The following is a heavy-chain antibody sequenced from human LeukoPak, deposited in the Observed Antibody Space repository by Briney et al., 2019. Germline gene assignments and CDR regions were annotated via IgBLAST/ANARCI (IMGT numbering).Heavy chain of an antibody. CDR3: TTWGAVAGTIHPSDFDY. CDR2: IRSKAYGGTT. Sequence: GGSLRLSCTASGFTFADYAMSWVRQAPGKGLEWVGFIRSKAYGGTTEYAASVKGRFTISRDDSKSIAYLQMNSLKTEDTAVYYCTTWGAVAGTIHPSDFDYWGQGTLVTVSS. V-gene: IGHV3-49*04. J-gene: IGHJ4*02. D-gene: IGHD6-19*01. CDR1: GFTFADYA.